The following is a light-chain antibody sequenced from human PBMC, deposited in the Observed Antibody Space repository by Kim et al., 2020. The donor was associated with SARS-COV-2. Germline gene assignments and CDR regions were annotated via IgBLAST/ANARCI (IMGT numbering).Light chain of an antibody. Sequence: SYELTQPPSVSVAPGKTARITCGGNNIGSKSVHWYQQKPGQAPVLVIYYDTDRPSGIPERFSGSNSGNTATLTISRVEAGDETDYYCQVWDSRRVVFGGG. CDR1: NIGSKS. CDR2: YDT. CDR3: QVWDSRRVV. J-gene: IGLJ2*01. V-gene: IGLV3-21*04.